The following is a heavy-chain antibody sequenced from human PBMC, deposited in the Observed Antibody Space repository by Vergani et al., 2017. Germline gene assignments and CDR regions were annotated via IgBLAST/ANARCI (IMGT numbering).Heavy chain of an antibody. D-gene: IGHD1-26*01. CDR3: AKGGVGADTRYYYMDV. CDR2: ISDNGGTT. V-gene: IGHV3-23*04. J-gene: IGHJ6*03. Sequence: VRLVESGGGVVQPGRSLRLSCAASGFSFTSYGMHWVRQPPGKGLEWVSIISDNGGTTYYADSVKGRFTISRDNSKDTLYLQMNSLRAEDTAVYYCAKGGVGADTRYYYMDVWGKGTTVTVSS. CDR1: GFSFTSYG.